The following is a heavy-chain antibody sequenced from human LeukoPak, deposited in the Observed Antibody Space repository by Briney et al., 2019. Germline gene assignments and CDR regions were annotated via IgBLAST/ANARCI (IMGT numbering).Heavy chain of an antibody. CDR3: AAVPGYCSGGSCYGFDY. V-gene: IGHV1-24*01. Sequence: ASVKVSCKVSGYTLTELSMHWVRQAPGKGLEWMGGFDPEDGETIYAQEFQGRVTMTEDTSTDTAYMELSSLRSEDTAVYYCAAVPGYCSGGSCYGFDYWGQGTLVTVSS. D-gene: IGHD2-15*01. CDR1: GYTLTELS. CDR2: FDPEDGET. J-gene: IGHJ4*02.